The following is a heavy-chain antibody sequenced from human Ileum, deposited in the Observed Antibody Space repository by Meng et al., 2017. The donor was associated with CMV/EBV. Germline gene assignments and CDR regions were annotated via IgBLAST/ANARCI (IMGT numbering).Heavy chain of an antibody. D-gene: IGHD7-27*01. Sequence: VPLVQFGNELKKAGVSVKVSCKASGNIFTGYYMHWVRQAPGQGLEWVGCINLNSGVIDFAQKFQGRITLTRDTSITTAYMELTRLIYDDTAVYYCARENWVYDYWGQGTLVTVSS. V-gene: IGHV1-2*02. J-gene: IGHJ4*02. CDR3: ARENWVYDY. CDR2: INLNSGVI. CDR1: GNIFTGYY.